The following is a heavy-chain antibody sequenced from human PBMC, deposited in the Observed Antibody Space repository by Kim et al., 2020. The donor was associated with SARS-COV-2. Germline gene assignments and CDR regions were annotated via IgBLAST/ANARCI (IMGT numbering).Heavy chain of an antibody. V-gene: IGHV3-23*01. Sequence: GGSLRLSCAASGFTFNSYAMSWVRQTPGKGLEWVSSISARSASTFYADSVKGRFTISRDNSANTLYLQMNNVRAEDTARYFCAQDMWRRTSCSGVNCYRWRRDWFDHWGQGTLVTVSS. CDR2: ISARSAST. J-gene: IGHJ5*02. CDR1: GFTFNSYA. CDR3: AQDMWRRTSCSGVNCYRWRRDWFDH. D-gene: IGHD2-15*01.